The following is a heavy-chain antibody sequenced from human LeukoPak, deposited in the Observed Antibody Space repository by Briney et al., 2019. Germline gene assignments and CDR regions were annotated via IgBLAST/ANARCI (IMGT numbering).Heavy chain of an antibody. J-gene: IGHJ4*02. V-gene: IGHV4-4*07. CDR2: IYTSGST. CDR3: ASSGGYYTPFDY. Sequence: SETLSLTCTVSGGSISSYYWSWIRQPAGKGLEWIGRIYTSGSTNYNPSLKSRVTMSVDTSKNQLSLKLSSVTAADTAVYYCASSGGYYTPFDYWGQGTLVTVSS. CDR1: GGSISSYY. D-gene: IGHD3-3*01.